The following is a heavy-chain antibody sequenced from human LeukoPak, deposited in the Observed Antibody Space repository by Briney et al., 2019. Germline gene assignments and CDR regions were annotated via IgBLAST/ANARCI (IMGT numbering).Heavy chain of an antibody. CDR1: GFSFSTGGVG. D-gene: IGHD3-10*01. Sequence: SGPALVKPTQTLTLTCTFSGFSFSTGGVGVGWIRQPPGKALQWLALIYWDDEKYYSPSLKSRLSISRDTSRNQVVLTMTNMDPLDTATYFCAHSYYFGSRSYYNVWFAPWGLGTLVTVSS. CDR2: IYWDDEK. J-gene: IGHJ5*02. CDR3: AHSYYFGSRSYYNVWFAP. V-gene: IGHV2-5*02.